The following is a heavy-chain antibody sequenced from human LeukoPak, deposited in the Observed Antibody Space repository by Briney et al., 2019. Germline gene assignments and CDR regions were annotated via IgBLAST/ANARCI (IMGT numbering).Heavy chain of an antibody. V-gene: IGHV3-53*01. J-gene: IGHJ6*03. CDR1: GFNFIDYS. CDR3: ARVVVIKPNYYYYMDV. CDR2: IYSGGST. D-gene: IGHD3-3*01. Sequence: GGSLRLSCAASGFNFIDYSMSWVRQAPGKGLEWVSVIYSGGSTYYADSVKGRFTISRDNSKNTLYLQMNSLRAEDTAVYYCARVVVIKPNYYYYMDVWGKGTTVTVSS.